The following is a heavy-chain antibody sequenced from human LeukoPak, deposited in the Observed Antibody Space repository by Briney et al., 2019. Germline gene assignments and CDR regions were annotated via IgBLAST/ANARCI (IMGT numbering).Heavy chain of an antibody. D-gene: IGHD1-7*01. V-gene: IGHV3-13*01. J-gene: IGHJ4*02. Sequence: GGSLRLSCAASGFTFSSYDMHWVRQAIGRGLEWVSSIGTAADTYYPGSVKGRFTISRENGKNSLYLQMNSLRAGDKAVYYCARGPIVGITETKGYFDYWGQGILVTVSS. CDR3: ARGPIVGITETKGYFDY. CDR2: IGTAADT. CDR1: GFTFSSYD.